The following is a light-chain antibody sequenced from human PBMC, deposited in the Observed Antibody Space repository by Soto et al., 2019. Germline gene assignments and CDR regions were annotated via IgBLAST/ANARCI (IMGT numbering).Light chain of an antibody. CDR1: QSISSW. J-gene: IGKJ1*01. Sequence: DIQMTQSPSTLSASVGDRVTITCRANQSISSWLAWYQRRPGKAPRLLISKASSLESGVTSRFSGGGFGTEFTLTISSLQPDDFATYYCQQYYSRVTFGQGTTVEIK. CDR2: KAS. V-gene: IGKV1-5*03. CDR3: QQYYSRVT.